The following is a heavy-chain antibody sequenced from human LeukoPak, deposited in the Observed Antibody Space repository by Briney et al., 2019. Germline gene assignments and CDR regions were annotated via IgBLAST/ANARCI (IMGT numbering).Heavy chain of an antibody. D-gene: IGHD5-24*01. J-gene: IGHJ4*02. CDR1: GGSFSGYY. CDR3: ARGASDGYNLYFDY. V-gene: IGHV4-34*01. Sequence: SETLSLTCAVYGGSFSGYYWSWIRQPPGKGLEGIGEINHSGSTNYNPSLKSRVTISVDTSKNQFSLKLSSVTAADTAVYYCARGASDGYNLYFDYWGQGTLVTVSS. CDR2: INHSGST.